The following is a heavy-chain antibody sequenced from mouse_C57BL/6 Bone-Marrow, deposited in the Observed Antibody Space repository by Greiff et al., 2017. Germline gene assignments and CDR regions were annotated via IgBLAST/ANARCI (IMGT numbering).Heavy chain of an antibody. V-gene: IGHV1-61*01. CDR2: IYPSDSET. CDR3: ARHEDGSSPAWFAY. J-gene: IGHJ3*01. CDR1: GYTFTSYW. Sequence: QVQLQQPGAELVRPGSSVKLSCKASGYTFTSYWMDWVKQRPGQGLEWIGNIYPSDSETHYNQKFKDKATLTADKSSSTVYMELSRLTSEDSAVYFCARHEDGSSPAWFAYWGQGTLVTVSA. D-gene: IGHD1-1*01.